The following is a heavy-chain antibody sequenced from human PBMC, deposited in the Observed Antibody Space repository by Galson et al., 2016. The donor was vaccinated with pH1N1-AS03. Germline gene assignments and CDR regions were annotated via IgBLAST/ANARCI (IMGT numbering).Heavy chain of an antibody. D-gene: IGHD3-10*01. CDR1: GGSISSGDSY. Sequence: TLSLTCTVSGGSISSGDSYWNWIRQPAGKGLEWIGRLSTSGNTNYNPSLKSRVTISLDTSKNQFSLKLSSVTAADTALYYCARGGFNKYYFDQWGQGTLVTVSS. V-gene: IGHV4-61*02. J-gene: IGHJ4*02. CDR2: LSTSGNT. CDR3: ARGGFNKYYFDQ.